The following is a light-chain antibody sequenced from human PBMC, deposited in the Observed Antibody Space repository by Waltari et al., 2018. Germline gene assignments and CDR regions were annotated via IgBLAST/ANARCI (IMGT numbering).Light chain of an antibody. CDR2: DVS. Sequence: QSALPQPASVSGSPGQSITLSCTGTRRDVGRSHHVSWSQQHPGKAPKLMIYDVSDRPSGVSNRFSGSKSGNTASLTISGLQAEDEADYYCSSYTSSGTLVFGSGTKVTVL. CDR1: RRDVGRSHH. CDR3: SSYTSSGTLV. J-gene: IGLJ6*01. V-gene: IGLV2-14*03.